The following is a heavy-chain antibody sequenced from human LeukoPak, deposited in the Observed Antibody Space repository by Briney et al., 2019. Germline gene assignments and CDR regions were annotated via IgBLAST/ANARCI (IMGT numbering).Heavy chain of an antibody. CDR1: GGSISPYY. CDR2: ILYSGTTT. CDR3: ARVGDWNDLVY. D-gene: IGHD1-1*01. Sequence: KPSETLSLACTVSGGSISPYYWSWIRRTPGKGLEWIGYILYSGTTTNYNPSLKSRVTISVDTSKNQFSLKLSSVTAADTAVYYCARVGDWNDLVYWGQGTLVTVSS. J-gene: IGHJ4*02. V-gene: IGHV4-59*01.